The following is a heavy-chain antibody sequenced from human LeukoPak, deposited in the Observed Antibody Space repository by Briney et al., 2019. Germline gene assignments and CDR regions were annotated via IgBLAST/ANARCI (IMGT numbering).Heavy chain of an antibody. D-gene: IGHD3-22*01. CDR2: ISWDGGST. V-gene: IGHV3-43D*03. CDR1: GFTLSSYS. CDR3: ATYSSLNRREFQY. J-gene: IGHJ1*01. Sequence: GGSLRLSCAASGFTLSSYSMNWVRQAPGKGLEWVSLISWDGGSTYYADSVKGRFTISRDNSKNSLYLQMNSLRAEDTALYYCATYSSLNRREFQYWGQGTLLTVSS.